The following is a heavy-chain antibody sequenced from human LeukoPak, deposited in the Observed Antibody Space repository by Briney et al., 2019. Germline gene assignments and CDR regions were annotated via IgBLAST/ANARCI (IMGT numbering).Heavy chain of an antibody. D-gene: IGHD2-2*02. CDR1: GFTFSDYY. Sequence: GGSLRLSCAASGFTFSDYYMSWIRQVPGKGLEWVSYIDGSGAPVYYADSVKGRFTISRDNAKNSLYLQMNSLRAEDTATYYCARVYCSSTSCYKRASGAFDIWGQGTMVTVSS. CDR2: IDGSGAPV. CDR3: ARVYCSSTSCYKRASGAFDI. V-gene: IGHV3-11*04. J-gene: IGHJ3*02.